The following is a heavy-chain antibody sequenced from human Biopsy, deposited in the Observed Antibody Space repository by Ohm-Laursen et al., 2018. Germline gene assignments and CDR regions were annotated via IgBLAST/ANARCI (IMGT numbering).Heavy chain of an antibody. D-gene: IGHD5-18*01. CDR3: AKDRYNYTPIGGFSMDV. J-gene: IGHJ6*02. Sequence: SLRLSCSASGFTFNNYGMQWVRQAPGKGLAWVAFIFYDGSNTYYADSVKGRFTISRDNSRDTLYLQMSSLRAEDTAVYYCAKDRYNYTPIGGFSMDVWGQGTTVTVSS. CDR1: GFTFNNYG. V-gene: IGHV3-30*18. CDR2: IFYDGSNT.